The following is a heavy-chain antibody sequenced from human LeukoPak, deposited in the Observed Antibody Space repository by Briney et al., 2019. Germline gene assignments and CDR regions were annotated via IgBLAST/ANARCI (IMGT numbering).Heavy chain of an antibody. J-gene: IGHJ4*02. CDR3: ARGYRSAGFGIHIGWYFDY. CDR2: IYTGGST. CDR1: AFTVSSNY. D-gene: IGHD3-10*01. V-gene: IGHV3-66*01. Sequence: GGSLRLSFAPSAFTVSSNYMSCVRQAPGKGLEWASLIYTGGSTYYADSVKGRSTASRDDSQNTLFLQMNRLRADDTAVYYCARGYRSAGFGIHIGWYFDYWGQGTLVTVSS.